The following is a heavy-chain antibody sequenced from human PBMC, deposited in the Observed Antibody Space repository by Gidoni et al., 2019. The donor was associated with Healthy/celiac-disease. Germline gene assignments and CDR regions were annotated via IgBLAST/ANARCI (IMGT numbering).Heavy chain of an antibody. D-gene: IGHD6-19*01. CDR2: INHSGST. CDR3: ARGPYPPVAGNEFDY. CDR1: GRSFRGYY. J-gene: IGHJ4*02. V-gene: IGHV4-34*01. Sequence: QVQLQQWGAGLLKPSETLSLTCAVYGRSFRGYYWSWIRQPPGKGLEWIGEINHSGSTNYNPSLKSRVTISVDTSKNQFSLKLSSVTAADTAVYYCARGPYPPVAGNEFDYWGQGTLVTVSS.